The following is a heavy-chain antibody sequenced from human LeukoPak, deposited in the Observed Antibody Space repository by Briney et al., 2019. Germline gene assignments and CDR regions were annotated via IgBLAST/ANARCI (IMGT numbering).Heavy chain of an antibody. Sequence: GGSLRLSCAASEFTFSSYSMNWVRQAPGKGLEWVSSISSSSSYIYYADSVKGRFTISRDNAKNSLYLQMNSLRAEDTAVYYCARGYCSSTSCKPGGYWGQGTLVTVSS. CDR3: ARGYCSSTSCKPGGY. CDR1: EFTFSSYS. CDR2: ISSSSSYI. D-gene: IGHD2-2*01. V-gene: IGHV3-21*01. J-gene: IGHJ4*02.